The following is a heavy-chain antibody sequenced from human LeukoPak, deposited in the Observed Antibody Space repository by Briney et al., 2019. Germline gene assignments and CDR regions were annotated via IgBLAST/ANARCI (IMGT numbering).Heavy chain of an antibody. Sequence: GESLRISCKGSGYSFTSYWISWVRQMPGKGLEWMGRIDPSDSYTNYSPSFQGHVTISTDKSISTAFLQWSSLKASDSAMYYCATNTMFRGIHAFDIWGQGTMVTVSS. CDR1: GYSFTSYW. D-gene: IGHD3-10*01. CDR3: ATNTMFRGIHAFDI. CDR2: IDPSDSYT. V-gene: IGHV5-10-1*01. J-gene: IGHJ3*02.